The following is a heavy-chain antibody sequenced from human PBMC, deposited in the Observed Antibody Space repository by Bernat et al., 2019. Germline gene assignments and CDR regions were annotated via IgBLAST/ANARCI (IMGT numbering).Heavy chain of an antibody. CDR3: ATAEYCTGGVCYKTAFDY. CDR1: GYTLTELS. CDR2: FDPEDGET. Sequence: QVQLVQSGAEVKKPGASVKVSCKVSGYTLTELSMHWVRQAPGKGLEWMGGFDPEDGETIYEQKFQGRVTMTEDTSTNTAYMELSSLRSEATAVYYCATAEYCTGGVCYKTAFDYWGQGTLVTVSS. V-gene: IGHV1-24*01. D-gene: IGHD2-8*02. J-gene: IGHJ4*02.